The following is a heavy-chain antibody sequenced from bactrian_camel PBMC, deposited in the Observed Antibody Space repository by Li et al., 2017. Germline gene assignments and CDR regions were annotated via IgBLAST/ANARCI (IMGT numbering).Heavy chain of an antibody. Sequence: QLVESGGSLVQPGGSLSLSCAASGLSFSNYDMTWVRQTPGKGLEWVATFCIGGSSDGHTIDYADSVQGRFTISRDNAKGTMYLKMNSLKTEDTGVYYCATERESGVAYWVSFGYWGQGTQVTVS. J-gene: IGHJ6*01. CDR3: ATERESGVAYWVSFGY. V-gene: IGHV3S40*01. CDR2: FCIGGSSDGH. CDR1: GLSFSNYD. D-gene: IGHD1*01.